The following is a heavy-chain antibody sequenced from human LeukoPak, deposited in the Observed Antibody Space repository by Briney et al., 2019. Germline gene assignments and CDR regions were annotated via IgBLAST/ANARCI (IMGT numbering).Heavy chain of an antibody. Sequence: PSETLSLTCAVYGGSFSGYYWSWIRQPPGKGLEWIGEINHSGSTNYNPSLKSRVTISVDTSKNQFSLKLSSVTAADTAVYYCARAITMVRGVRYYFDYWGQGTLVTVSS. D-gene: IGHD3-10*01. CDR3: ARAITMVRGVRYYFDY. CDR2: INHSGST. CDR1: GGSFSGYY. J-gene: IGHJ4*02. V-gene: IGHV4-34*01.